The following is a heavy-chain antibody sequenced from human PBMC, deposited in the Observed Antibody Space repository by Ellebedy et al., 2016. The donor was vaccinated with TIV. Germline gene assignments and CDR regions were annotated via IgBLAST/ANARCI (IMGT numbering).Heavy chain of an antibody. V-gene: IGHV1-69*10. J-gene: IGHJ4*02. CDR1: GGTFSSYA. CDR2: IIPILGIA. D-gene: IGHD4-23*01. Sequence: ASVKVSCKASGGTFSSYAISWVRQAPGQGLEWMGGIIPILGIANYAQKFQGRVTITADKSTSTAYMELSSLRSEDTAVYYCARGERTTVVTILEVSPFPYWGQGTLVTVSS. CDR3: ARGERTTVVTILEVSPFPY.